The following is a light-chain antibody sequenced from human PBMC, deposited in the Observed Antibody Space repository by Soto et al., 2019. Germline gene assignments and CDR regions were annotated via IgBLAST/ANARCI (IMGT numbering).Light chain of an antibody. CDR2: GAS. CDR1: QSVSSN. CDR3: QQYNNWPPSIT. Sequence: IAITQSPATLSFSPGKISTLSCNAIQSVSSNLAWYQQKPGQAPRLLIYGASTRATGIPARFSGSGSGTEFTLTISSLQSEDFAVYYCQQYNNWPPSITFGQGTRLEI. J-gene: IGKJ5*01. V-gene: IGKV3-15*01.